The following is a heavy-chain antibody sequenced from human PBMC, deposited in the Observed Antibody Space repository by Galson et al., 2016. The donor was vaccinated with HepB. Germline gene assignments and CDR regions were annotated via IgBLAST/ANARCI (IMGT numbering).Heavy chain of an antibody. Sequence: SETLSLTCAVYGGSFSGYYWNWIRQPPGKGLEWLGETDPSGRTNYNPSLKSRVTISVDTSKNQFSLRLSSVTAADTAMYYCARGLVGGYYFDYWGQGALVTVSS. CDR2: TDPSGRT. J-gene: IGHJ4*02. D-gene: IGHD1-26*01. CDR3: ARGLVGGYYFDY. V-gene: IGHV4-34*01. CDR1: GGSFSGYY.